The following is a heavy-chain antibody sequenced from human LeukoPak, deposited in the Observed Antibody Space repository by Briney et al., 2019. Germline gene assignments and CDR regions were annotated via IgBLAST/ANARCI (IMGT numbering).Heavy chain of an antibody. J-gene: IGHJ4*02. V-gene: IGHV3-23*01. Sequence: GGSLRLSCVVSGITLSNYGMSWVRQAPGKGLEWVSGISGGGGGTNYADSVKGRFTISRDNSKNTLYLQMNSLRAEDTAVYYCAKDIHADGGATTIYYFDYWGQGTLVTVSS. CDR2: ISGGGGGT. CDR1: GITLSNYG. D-gene: IGHD1-26*01. CDR3: AKDIHADGGATTIYYFDY.